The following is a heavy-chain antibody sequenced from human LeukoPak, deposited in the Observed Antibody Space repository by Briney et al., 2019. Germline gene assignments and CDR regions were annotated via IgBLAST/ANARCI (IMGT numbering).Heavy chain of an antibody. CDR3: ARPRPRYCSSTSCSYFDY. CDR2: IYPGDSDT. Sequence: GESLKISCKGSGYSFTSYWIGWVRQMPGKGLEWMGIIYPGDSDTRCSPSFQGQVTISADKSISTAYLQWSSLKASDTAMYYCARPRPRYCSSTSCSYFDYWGQGTLVTVSS. CDR1: GYSFTSYW. J-gene: IGHJ4*02. V-gene: IGHV5-51*01. D-gene: IGHD2-2*01.